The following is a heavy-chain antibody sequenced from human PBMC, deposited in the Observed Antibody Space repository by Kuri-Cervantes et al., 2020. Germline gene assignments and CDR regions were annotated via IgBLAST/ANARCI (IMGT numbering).Heavy chain of an antibody. D-gene: IGHD3-9*01. CDR2: ISSSSSYI. J-gene: IGHJ4*02. CDR1: GFTFSSYS. Sequence: GGSLRLSCAASGFTFSSYSMNWVRQAPGKGLEWVSSISSSSSYIYYADSVKGRFTISRDNAKNSLYLRMNSLRAEDTAVYYCARSTQYYDILTGYSLWGQGTLVTVSS. V-gene: IGHV3-21*03. CDR3: ARSTQYYDILTGYSL.